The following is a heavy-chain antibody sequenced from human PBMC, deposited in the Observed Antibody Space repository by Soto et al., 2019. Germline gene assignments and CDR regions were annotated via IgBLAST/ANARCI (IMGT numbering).Heavy chain of an antibody. J-gene: IGHJ5*01. CDR3: ARGIGYCRSGTRYREWCDS. V-gene: IGHV1-18*01. CDR2: VRGDNGHT. Sequence: QVQLVQSGAEVKKPGASVKVSCKASGYTFTTHGISWVRQVPGQGLEWMGWVRGDNGHTNYAQSLQGRVTLTTDTSTNTASMAPRRLRSDASAVLYCARGIGYCRSGTRYREWCDSWGQGALVTVSS. D-gene: IGHD2-2*01. CDR1: GYTFTTHG.